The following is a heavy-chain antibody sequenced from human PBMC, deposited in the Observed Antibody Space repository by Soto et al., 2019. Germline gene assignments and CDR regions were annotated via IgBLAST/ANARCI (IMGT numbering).Heavy chain of an antibody. CDR3: ARDIVATIGDYYYYYGMDV. D-gene: IGHD5-12*01. V-gene: IGHV5-51*01. Sequence: GESLKISCEGSGYSFRNYWIGWVRQVPGTGLEWVGIIYPGDSDTIYNPSFQGHVIISADKSISTAYLQWSSLKASDTAIYYCARDIVATIGDYYYYYGMDVWGQGTTVTVSS. CDR2: IYPGDSDT. J-gene: IGHJ6*02. CDR1: GYSFRNYW.